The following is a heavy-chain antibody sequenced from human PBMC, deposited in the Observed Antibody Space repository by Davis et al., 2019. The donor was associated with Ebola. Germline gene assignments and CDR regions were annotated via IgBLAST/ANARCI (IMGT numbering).Heavy chain of an antibody. J-gene: IGHJ4*02. V-gene: IGHV3-30*03. CDR3: ARDFDY. Sequence: PGGSLRLSCAASGFTFSSYGMHWVRQAPGKGLEWVAVISYDGSNKYYADSLKGRFTISRDNSENTVLLQMNGLKTDDTAMYYCARDFDYWGQGTLVAVS. CDR2: ISYDGSNK. CDR1: GFTFSSYG.